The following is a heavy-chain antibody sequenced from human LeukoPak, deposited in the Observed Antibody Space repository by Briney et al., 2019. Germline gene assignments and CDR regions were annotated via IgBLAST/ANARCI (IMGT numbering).Heavy chain of an antibody. Sequence: PGGSLRLSCAASGFTFSSYAMHWVRQAPGKGLEWVSVISGSGGGTHYADSVKGRFTISRDNSKNTLYLQMNSLRAEDTAVYYCARDGEQQLGYLTFDYWGQGTLVTVSS. V-gene: IGHV3-23*01. D-gene: IGHD6-13*01. J-gene: IGHJ4*02. CDR2: ISGSGGGT. CDR3: ARDGEQQLGYLTFDY. CDR1: GFTFSSYA.